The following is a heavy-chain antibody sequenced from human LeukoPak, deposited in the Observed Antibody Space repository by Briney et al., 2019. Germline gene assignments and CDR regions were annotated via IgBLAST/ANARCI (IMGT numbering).Heavy chain of an antibody. CDR3: AREWGLIAVAGGPGY. CDR1: GFTFSSCW. V-gene: IGHV3-7*01. D-gene: IGHD6-19*01. Sequence: GASLRLSCAASGFTFSSCWMTWVRQAPGKGLEWVATTNGDGSENYYVDSVKGRFTISRDNSKNTLFLEMNDLRAEDTALYYCAREWGLIAVAGGPGYWGQGTLVTVSS. CDR2: TNGDGSEN. J-gene: IGHJ4*02.